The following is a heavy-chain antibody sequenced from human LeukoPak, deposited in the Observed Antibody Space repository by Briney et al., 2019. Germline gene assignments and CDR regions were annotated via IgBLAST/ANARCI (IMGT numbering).Heavy chain of an antibody. CDR1: GGSISSSSYY. CDR3: TTQALYYYDSSGYYYVAHFDY. J-gene: IGHJ4*02. V-gene: IGHV4-39*01. D-gene: IGHD3-22*01. Sequence: SETLSLTCTVSGGSISSSSYYWGWIRQPPGKGLEWIGSIYYSGSTYYNPSLKSRVTISVDTSKNQFSLKLSSVTAADTAVYYCTTQALYYYDSSGYYYVAHFDYWGQGTLVTVSS. CDR2: IYYSGST.